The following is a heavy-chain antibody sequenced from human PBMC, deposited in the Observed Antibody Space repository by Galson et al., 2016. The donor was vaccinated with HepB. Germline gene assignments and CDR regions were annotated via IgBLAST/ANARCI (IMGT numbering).Heavy chain of an antibody. CDR1: GGSISSGGYY. CDR3: AREGFRESLDF. Sequence: TLSLTCTVSGGSISSGGYYWTWIRQHPGKGLEWIGYIYYSGNTYYTPSLKSRLIISMDTSKNQFSLKLNSVTVADTAVYYCAREGFRESLDFWGRGTLVTVSS. J-gene: IGHJ4*02. V-gene: IGHV4-31*03. D-gene: IGHD3-10*01. CDR2: IYYSGNT.